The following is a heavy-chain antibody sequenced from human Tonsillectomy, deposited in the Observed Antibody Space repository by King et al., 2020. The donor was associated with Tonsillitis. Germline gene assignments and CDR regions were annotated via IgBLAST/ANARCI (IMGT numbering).Heavy chain of an antibody. Sequence: VQLVESGGGVVQPGGSLRLSCAASGFTFNTYGMHWVRQAPGKGLEWVAFIRYDGSNKYYADSVEGRFTISRDNSKNTLYLQMNSLGPEDTAVYYCAKDAGGTYGYWGQGTLVTVSS. J-gene: IGHJ4*02. CDR1: GFTFNTYG. D-gene: IGHD3-16*01. V-gene: IGHV3-30*02. CDR3: AKDAGGTYGY. CDR2: IRYDGSNK.